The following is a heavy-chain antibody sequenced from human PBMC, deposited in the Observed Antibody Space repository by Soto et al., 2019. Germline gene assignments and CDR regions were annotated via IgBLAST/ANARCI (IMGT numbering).Heavy chain of an antibody. Sequence: PSETLSLTCTVSGGSISSSSYYWGWIRQPPGKGLEWIGSIYYSGSTYYNPSLKSRVTISVDTSKNQFSLKLSSVTAADTAVYYCASLTYGSAYWGQGTLVTVSS. D-gene: IGHD3-10*01. CDR3: ASLTYGSAY. V-gene: IGHV4-39*01. CDR1: GGSISSSSYY. J-gene: IGHJ4*02. CDR2: IYYSGST.